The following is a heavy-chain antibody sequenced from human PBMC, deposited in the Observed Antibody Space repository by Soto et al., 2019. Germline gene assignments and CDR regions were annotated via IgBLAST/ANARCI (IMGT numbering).Heavy chain of an antibody. CDR1: GFTFSSYA. V-gene: IGHV3-23*01. D-gene: IGHD6-13*01. J-gene: IGHJ6*02. CDR3: AKGRAAGTSVYYYYGMEV. Sequence: GGSLRLSCAASGFTFSSYAMSWVRQAPGKGLEWVSGISGSGVSTYYADSVKGRFTISRDNSKKTLDLQMNSLRAEDTAVYYCAKGRAAGTSVYYYYGMEVWGQGTTVTVSS. CDR2: ISGSGVST.